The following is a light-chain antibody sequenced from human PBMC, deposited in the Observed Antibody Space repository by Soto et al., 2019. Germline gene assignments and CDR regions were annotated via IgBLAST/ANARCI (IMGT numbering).Light chain of an antibody. Sequence: EVVLTQYPATLSVSPGARVTLSCRASQSVRSNLAWYQQKPGQSPRLLIYGASTRATGIPARFSGSGSGTEFTLTISSLQSEDFAVYYCQQYNNGPPITFGQGTRLEIK. CDR3: QQYNNGPPIT. J-gene: IGKJ5*01. V-gene: IGKV3-15*01. CDR2: GAS. CDR1: QSVRSN.